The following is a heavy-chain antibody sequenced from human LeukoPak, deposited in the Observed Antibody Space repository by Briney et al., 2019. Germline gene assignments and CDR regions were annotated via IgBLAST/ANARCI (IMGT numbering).Heavy chain of an antibody. Sequence: SETLSLTCTVSGDSISTGSYYWSWIRQPAGKGLEWIGRIYASGTTNYNPSLKSRVTISIDTSNNQFSLKLNSVTAADTAVYYCKMGYSSGWEPYYLDSWRQGILATVSS. V-gene: IGHV4-61*02. CDR1: GDSISTGSYY. D-gene: IGHD6-19*01. CDR3: KMGYSSGWEPYYLDS. J-gene: IGHJ4*02. CDR2: IYASGTT.